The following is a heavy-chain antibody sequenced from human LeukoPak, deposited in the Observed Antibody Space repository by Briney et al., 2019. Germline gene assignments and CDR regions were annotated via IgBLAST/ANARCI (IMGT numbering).Heavy chain of an antibody. Sequence: SGGSLRLSCVASGFTFYDDAIHWVRQAPGKGLEWVSGINWNGGSTGYADSVKGRFTISRDNAKNSLYLQMNSLRAEDTALYYCARDSYGDYSAFDYWGQGTLVTVSS. CDR1: GFTFYDDA. CDR3: ARDSYGDYSAFDY. V-gene: IGHV3-20*04. CDR2: INWNGGST. D-gene: IGHD4-17*01. J-gene: IGHJ4*02.